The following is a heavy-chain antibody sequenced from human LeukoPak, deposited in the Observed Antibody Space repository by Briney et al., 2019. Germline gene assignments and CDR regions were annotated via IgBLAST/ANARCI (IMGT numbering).Heavy chain of an antibody. V-gene: IGHV4-39*01. Sequence: SETLSLTCTVSGGSISSSSYYWGWIRQPPGKGLEWIGSINHSGSTNYNPSLKSRVTISVDTSKNQFSLKLSSVTAADTAVYYCARHVVHSSSWYWPRAYYYYMDVWGKGTTVTISS. CDR2: INHSGST. CDR1: GGSISSSSYY. CDR3: ARHVVHSSSWYWPRAYYYYMDV. J-gene: IGHJ6*03. D-gene: IGHD6-13*01.